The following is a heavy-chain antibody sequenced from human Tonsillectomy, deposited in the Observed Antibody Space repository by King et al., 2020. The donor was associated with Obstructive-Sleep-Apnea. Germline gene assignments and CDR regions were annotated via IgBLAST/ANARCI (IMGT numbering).Heavy chain of an antibody. J-gene: IGHJ6*02. CDR3: ARGGAVAGTRYYYYGMDV. CDR1: GYTFTGYY. Sequence: QLVQSGAEVKKPGASVKVSCKASGYTFTGYYMHWVRQAPGQGLEWMGWIIPNSGGTNYAQKFQGWVTMTRDTSISTAYMELSRLRSDDTAVYYCARGGAVAGTRYYYYGMDVWGQGTTVTVSS. CDR2: IIPNSGGT. D-gene: IGHD6-19*01. V-gene: IGHV1-2*04.